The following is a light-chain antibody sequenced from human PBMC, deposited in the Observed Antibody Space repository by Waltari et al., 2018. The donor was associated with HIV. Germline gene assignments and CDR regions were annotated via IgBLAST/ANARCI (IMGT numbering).Light chain of an antibody. V-gene: IGLV3-21*02. CDR1: NIGNKS. Sequence: SYVLTQPPSVSVAPGQTARITCGGDNIGNKSVHWYQQKPGQAPVLVVFDDSDRPSGIPERFSGSNSGNTATLTVSRVKAEDEADYYCQVWDSGSDHPGVFGTGTKVTVL. CDR3: QVWDSGSDHPGV. CDR2: DDS. J-gene: IGLJ1*01.